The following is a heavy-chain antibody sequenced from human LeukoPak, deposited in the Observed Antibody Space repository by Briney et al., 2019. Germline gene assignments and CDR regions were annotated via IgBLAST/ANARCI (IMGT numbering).Heavy chain of an antibody. D-gene: IGHD3-22*01. CDR3: ARDQGYYDSSGSFDP. J-gene: IGHJ5*02. V-gene: IGHV3-74*01. CDR2: INSDGSST. CDR1: GFTFSSFG. Sequence: GGSLRLSCAASGFTFSSFGMHWVRQAPGKGLVWVSRINSDGSSTSYADSVKGRFTISRDNAKNTLYLQMNSLRAEDTAVYYCARDQGYYDSSGSFDPWGQGTLVTVSS.